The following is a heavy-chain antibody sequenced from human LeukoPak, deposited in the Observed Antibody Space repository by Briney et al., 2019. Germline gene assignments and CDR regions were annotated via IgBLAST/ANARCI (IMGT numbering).Heavy chain of an antibody. D-gene: IGHD3-10*01. J-gene: IGHJ4*02. CDR2: IITIFGTA. Sequence: VASVKVSCTASGCTFSSYAISWVRQAPGQGLEWMGGIITIFGTANYAQTLQGRVTITADESTSTAYMQLSSLRSEDTAVCYGARSASSRPYYYGSGNYFDCWGQGTLVSVSS. CDR1: GCTFSSYA. V-gene: IGHV1-69*13. CDR3: ARSASSRPYYYGSGNYFDC.